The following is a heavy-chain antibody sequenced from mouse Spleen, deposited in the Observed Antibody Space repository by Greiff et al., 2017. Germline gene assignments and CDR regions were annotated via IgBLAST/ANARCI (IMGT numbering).Heavy chain of an antibody. Sequence: QVQLQQSGAELARPGASVKLSCKASGYTFTSYGISWVKQRTGQGLEWIGEIYPRSGNTYYNEKFKGKATLTADKSSSTAYMELRSLTSEDSAVYFCARKGAMITGDYAMDYWGQGTLVTVSS. CDR3: ARKGAMITGDYAMDY. J-gene: IGHJ4*01. CDR1: GYTFTSYG. D-gene: IGHD2-4*01. V-gene: IGHV1-81*01. CDR2: IYPRSGNT.